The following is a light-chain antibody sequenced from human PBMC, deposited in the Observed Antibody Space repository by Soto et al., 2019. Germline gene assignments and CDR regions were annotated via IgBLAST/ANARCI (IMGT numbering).Light chain of an antibody. CDR2: NNN. CDR1: SSNIGTNT. V-gene: IGLV1-44*01. CDR3: AAWDDSLSGHFV. J-gene: IGLJ1*01. Sequence: QSVLTQPPSASGPPGQRVTISCSGSSSNIGTNTVSWYQHLPGTAPKLLIYNNNQRPSGVPDRFSGSKSGTSASLAISGLQSEDEADYYCAAWDDSLSGHFVFGTGTKLTVL.